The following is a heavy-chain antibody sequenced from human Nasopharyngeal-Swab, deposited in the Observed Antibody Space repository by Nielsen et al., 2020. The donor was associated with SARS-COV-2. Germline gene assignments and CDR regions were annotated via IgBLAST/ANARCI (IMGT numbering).Heavy chain of an antibody. CDR2: IYYTGST. CDR3: ARGTNYYGSGDF. V-gene: IGHV4-61*08. CDR1: GGSISSGDYY. Sequence: SETLSLTCSVSGGSISSGDYYWSWIRQPPGKGLEWLGHIYYTGSTHYNPPLKSRVTISVDTSKNQFSLNLNSVTAADTAVYYCARGTNYYGSGDFWGQGTMVTVSS. J-gene: IGHJ3*01. D-gene: IGHD3-10*01.